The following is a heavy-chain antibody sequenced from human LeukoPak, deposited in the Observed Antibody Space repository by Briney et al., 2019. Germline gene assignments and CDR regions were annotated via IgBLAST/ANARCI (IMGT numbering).Heavy chain of an antibody. Sequence: SQTLSLTCTVSDGSISSDDYYWSWIRQPPGKGLEWIGHITYSGSTDYSPSLRSRATMSVDTSKNQFSLKLNSVTAAETAMYFCARGGVGGYDYFDSWGQGTLVAVSS. CDR2: ITYSGST. CDR1: DGSISSDDYY. D-gene: IGHD5-12*01. V-gene: IGHV4-30-4*01. J-gene: IGHJ4*02. CDR3: ARGGVGGYDYFDS.